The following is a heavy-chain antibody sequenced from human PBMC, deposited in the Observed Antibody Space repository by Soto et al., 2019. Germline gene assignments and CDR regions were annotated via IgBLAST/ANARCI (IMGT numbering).Heavy chain of an antibody. Sequence: GGSLRLSCAASGFTFSSYAMSWVRQAPGKGLEWVSAISGSGGGTYYADSVKGRFTISRDNSKNTLYLQMNSLRAEDTAVYYCAKAQGSIFGVVIAVDYYYYGMDVWGQGTTVTVSS. J-gene: IGHJ6*02. CDR2: ISGSGGGT. V-gene: IGHV3-23*01. CDR3: AKAQGSIFGVVIAVDYYYYGMDV. CDR1: GFTFSSYA. D-gene: IGHD3-3*01.